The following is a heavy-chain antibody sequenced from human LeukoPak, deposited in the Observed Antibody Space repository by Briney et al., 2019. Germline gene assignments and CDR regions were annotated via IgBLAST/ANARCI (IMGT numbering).Heavy chain of an antibody. CDR1: GYTFTSYG. CDR3: ARDYYGSGSCND. Sequence: ASVKVSCKASGYTFTSYGISWVRQAPGQGLEWMGGIIPIFGTANYAQKFQGRVTMTTDTSTSTAYMELRSLRSDDTAVYYCARDYYGSGSCNDWGQGTLVTVSS. CDR2: IIPIFGTA. J-gene: IGHJ4*02. V-gene: IGHV1-18*01. D-gene: IGHD3-10*01.